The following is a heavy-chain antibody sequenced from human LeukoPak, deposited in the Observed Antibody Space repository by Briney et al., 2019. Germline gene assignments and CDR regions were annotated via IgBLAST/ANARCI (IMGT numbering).Heavy chain of an antibody. CDR3: AREWTPTLYYFDS. Sequence: ASVKVSCKASGYTFTSYYLHWVRQAPGKGLEWMGLVTPTGGRTTYAQKFQGRVTMTSDRYTSTVYMVLSSLRSEDTALYYCAREWTPTLYYFDSWGPGTLVTVSS. CDR1: GYTFTSYY. V-gene: IGHV1-46*01. J-gene: IGHJ4*02. CDR2: VTPTGGRT. D-gene: IGHD3/OR15-3a*01.